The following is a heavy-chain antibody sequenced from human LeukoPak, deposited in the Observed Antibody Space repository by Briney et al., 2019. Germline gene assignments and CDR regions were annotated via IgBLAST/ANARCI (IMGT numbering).Heavy chain of an antibody. D-gene: IGHD6-6*01. CDR3: ARDPGIAARPYYFDY. V-gene: IGHV3-11*01. CDR2: ISSSGSTI. J-gene: IGHJ4*02. Sequence: PGGSLRLSCAASGFTFSDYYMSWIRQAPGKGLEWVSYISSSGSTIYYADSVKGRFTSSRDNAKNSLYLQMNSLRAEDTAVYYCARDPGIAARPYYFDYWGQGTLVTVSS. CDR1: GFTFSDYY.